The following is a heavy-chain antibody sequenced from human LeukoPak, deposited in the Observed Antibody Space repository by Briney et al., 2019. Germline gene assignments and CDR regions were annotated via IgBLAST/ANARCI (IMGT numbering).Heavy chain of an antibody. Sequence: GGSLRLPCAASGFTFSSYAMSWVRQAPGKGLEWVSAISGSGGSTYYADSVKGRFTISRDNSKNTLYLQMSSLRAEDTAIYYCAKVDIVVVPAARGFDYWGQGTLVTVSS. CDR3: AKVDIVVVPAARGFDY. D-gene: IGHD2-2*01. CDR2: ISGSGGST. V-gene: IGHV3-23*01. J-gene: IGHJ4*02. CDR1: GFTFSSYA.